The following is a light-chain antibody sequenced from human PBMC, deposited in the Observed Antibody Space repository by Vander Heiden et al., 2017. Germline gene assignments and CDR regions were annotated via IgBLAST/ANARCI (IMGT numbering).Light chain of an antibody. CDR3: QQYESLPLT. V-gene: IGKV1-33*01. Sequence: DIQMTQSPSSLSASVGDRVTVTCQASRGITKHVSWYQQKPGRAPKLLIFDASNLETGVPSRFSGSGSGTHFTFTISSLQPEDIATYYCQQYESLPLTFGGGTKVEIK. J-gene: IGKJ4*01. CDR2: DAS. CDR1: RGITKH.